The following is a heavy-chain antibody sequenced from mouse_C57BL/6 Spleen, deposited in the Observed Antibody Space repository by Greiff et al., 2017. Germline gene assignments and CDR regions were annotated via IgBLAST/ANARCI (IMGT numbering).Heavy chain of an antibody. D-gene: IGHD1-1*01. V-gene: IGHV1-69*01. J-gene: IGHJ2*01. CDR1: GYTFTSYW. CDR2: IDPSDSYT. Sequence: VQLQQPGAELVMPGASVKLSCKASGYTFTSYWMHWVKQRPGQGLEWIGEIDPSDSYTNYNQKFKGKSTLTVDKSSSTAYMQLSSLTSEDSAVYYCAKGDYYCSSYVGDYWGQGTTLTVSS. CDR3: AKGDYYCSSYVGDY.